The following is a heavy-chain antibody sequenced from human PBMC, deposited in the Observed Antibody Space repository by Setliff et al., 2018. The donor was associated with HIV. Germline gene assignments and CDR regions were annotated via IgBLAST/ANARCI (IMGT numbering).Heavy chain of an antibody. CDR3: ARKGTGDAFDI. V-gene: IGHV1-18*04. CDR1: EYTFIDYF. Sequence: ASVKVSCKAFEYTFIDYFIHWVRQAPGQGLEWMGWISAYNGNTNYAQKHKGRVTMTTDTSTSTAYMEARSLRSDDTAVYYCARKGTGDAFDIWGQGTMVTV. CDR2: ISAYNGNT. J-gene: IGHJ3*02. D-gene: IGHD1-1*01.